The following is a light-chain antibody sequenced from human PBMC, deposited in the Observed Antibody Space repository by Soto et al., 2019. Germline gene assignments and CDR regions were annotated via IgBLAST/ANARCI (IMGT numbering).Light chain of an antibody. CDR2: EVS. V-gene: IGLV2-14*01. CDR1: SSDVGGYNY. CDR3: CSYTTSSTVV. Sequence: QSALTQPASVSGSPGQSITISCTGTSSDVGGYNYVSWYQQHPGKAPKIIIYEVSYRPSGVSNHFSGSKSGNTASLTISGLQAEDEADYYCCSYTTSSTVVFGGGTQVTVL. J-gene: IGLJ3*02.